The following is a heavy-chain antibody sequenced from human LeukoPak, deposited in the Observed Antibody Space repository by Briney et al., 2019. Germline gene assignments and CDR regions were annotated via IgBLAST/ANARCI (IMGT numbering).Heavy chain of an antibody. Sequence: GGSLRLSCAASGFTFSSYWMSWVRQAPGKGLEWVANIRPDGSEKYYVDSVKGRFTISRDNAKNSLYLQINSLRAEDTAVFYCATGYCTSTTCYRSRFDYWGQGTLVTVSS. V-gene: IGHV3-7*01. D-gene: IGHD2-2*01. J-gene: IGHJ4*02. CDR3: ATGYCTSTTCYRSRFDY. CDR1: GFTFSSYW. CDR2: IRPDGSEK.